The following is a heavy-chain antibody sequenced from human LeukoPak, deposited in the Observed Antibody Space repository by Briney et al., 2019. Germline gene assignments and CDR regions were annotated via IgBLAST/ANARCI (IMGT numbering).Heavy chain of an antibody. CDR3: ARGVCSSTSCLFDY. CDR1: GGSISSGDYY. J-gene: IGHJ4*02. Sequence: PSQTLSLTCTVSGGSISSGDYYWGWLRQPPGKGLEWIGYIYYSGSTYYNPSLKSRVTISVDTSKNQFSLKLSSVTAADTAVYYCARGVCSSTSCLFDYWGQGTLVTVSS. CDR2: IYYSGST. D-gene: IGHD2-2*01. V-gene: IGHV4-30-4*01.